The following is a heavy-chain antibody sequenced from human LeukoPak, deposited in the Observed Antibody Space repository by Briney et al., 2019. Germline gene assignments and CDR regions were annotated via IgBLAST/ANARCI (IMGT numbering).Heavy chain of an antibody. J-gene: IGHJ3*02. CDR2: ISGSGGST. Sequence: GGSLRLSCAASGFTFSSYAMSWVRQAPGKGLEWASAISGSGGSTYYADSVKGRFTISRDNSKNTLYLQMNSLRAEDTAVYYCAKVKLRFLEWSHDAFDIWGQGTMVTVSS. CDR3: AKVKLRFLEWSHDAFDI. D-gene: IGHD3-3*01. CDR1: GFTFSSYA. V-gene: IGHV3-23*01.